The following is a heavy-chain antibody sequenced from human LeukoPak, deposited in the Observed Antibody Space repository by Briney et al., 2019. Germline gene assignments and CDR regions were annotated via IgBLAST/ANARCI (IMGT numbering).Heavy chain of an antibody. CDR1: GGSFSGYY. CDR2: INHSGST. CDR3: ARGPFIWYSSGWDYFDY. V-gene: IGHV4-34*01. Sequence: SETLSLTCAVYGGSFSGYYWSWIRQPPGKGLEWIGEINHSGSTNYNPSLKSRVTISVDTSKNRFSLKLSSVTAADTAVYYCARGPFIWYSSGWDYFDYWGQGTLVTVSS. D-gene: IGHD6-19*01. J-gene: IGHJ4*02.